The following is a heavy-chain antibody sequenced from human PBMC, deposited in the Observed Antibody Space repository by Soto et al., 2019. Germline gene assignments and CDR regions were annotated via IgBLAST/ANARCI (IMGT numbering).Heavy chain of an antibody. CDR3: ARDPLRYFDWLLSRPFDY. CDR2: ISTDNGNT. V-gene: IGHV1-18*01. D-gene: IGHD3-9*01. J-gene: IGHJ4*02. Sequence: ASVKVSCKASGYTFTNSGISWVRQAPGQGLEWMGWISTDNGNTNYAQHLQGRVSMTTDTSTSTAYMELRSLRSDDTAVYYCARDPLRYFDWLLSRPFDYRGQGTLVTVSS. CDR1: GYTFTNSG.